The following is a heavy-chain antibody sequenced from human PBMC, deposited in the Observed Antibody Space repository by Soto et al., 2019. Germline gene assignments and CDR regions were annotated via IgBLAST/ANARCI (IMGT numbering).Heavy chain of an antibody. D-gene: IGHD6-6*01. CDR1: GFTFDDYA. CDR3: AKGIEYTTRRPDFDY. J-gene: IGHJ4*02. Sequence: PGGSLRLSCVASGFTFDDYAMHWVRQAPGKGLEWVSGINWNSGSMGYADSVQGRFTISRDNAQNSLYLQMNSLKTDDTALYYCAKGIEYTTRRPDFDYWGQGTLVTVSS. V-gene: IGHV3-9*01. CDR2: INWNSGSM.